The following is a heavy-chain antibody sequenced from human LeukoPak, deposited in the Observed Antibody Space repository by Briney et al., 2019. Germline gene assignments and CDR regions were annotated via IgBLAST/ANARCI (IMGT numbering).Heavy chain of an antibody. V-gene: IGHV3-74*01. CDR3: ARISLSGWVNDH. J-gene: IGHJ4*02. D-gene: IGHD6-19*01. CDR1: GFTFSSHW. CDR2: ISSDGRST. Sequence: GGSLRLSCAASGFTFSSHWVHWVRQAPGKGLVWVTRISSDGRSTSYADSVKGRFTISRDNAKNTLYLQMSSLRAEDTAMYYCARISLSGWVNDHWGQGTLVTVSS.